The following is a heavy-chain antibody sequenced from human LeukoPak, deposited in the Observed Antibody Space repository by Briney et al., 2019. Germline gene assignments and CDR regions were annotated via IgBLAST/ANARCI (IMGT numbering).Heavy chain of an antibody. CDR2: ISTSSSYI. CDR3: ARVKDHRGIAVAGSDY. CDR1: GSTFSSYE. D-gene: IGHD6-13*01. Sequence: GGSLRLSCAASGSTFSSYEMNWVRQAPGKGLEWVASISTSSSYIYYADSLKGRFTISRDNTKNSMYLQMNSLRTEDTAVYYCARVKDHRGIAVAGSDYWGQGTLVTVSS. J-gene: IGHJ4*02. V-gene: IGHV3-21*01.